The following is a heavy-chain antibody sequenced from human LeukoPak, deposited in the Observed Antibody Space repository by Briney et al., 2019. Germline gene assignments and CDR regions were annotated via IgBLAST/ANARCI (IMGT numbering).Heavy chain of an antibody. D-gene: IGHD5-24*01. CDR1: GGSIRSSNW. CDR2: IYHSGST. CDR3: ARVPARWLRYYYYYYYMDV. V-gene: IGHV4-4*02. J-gene: IGHJ6*03. Sequence: SETLSLTCAVSGGSIRSSNWWSWVRQSPGKGLEWIGEIYHSGSTDYNPSLKSRLTISVDTSKNQFSLKLSSVTAADTAVYYCARVPARWLRYYYYYYYMDVWGKGTTVTVSS.